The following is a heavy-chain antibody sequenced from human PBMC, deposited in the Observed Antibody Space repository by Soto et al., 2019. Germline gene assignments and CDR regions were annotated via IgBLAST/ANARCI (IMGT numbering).Heavy chain of an antibody. D-gene: IGHD2-21*01. CDR2: IYYSGST. CDR3: ATDAYFGGTRYCGTTNCPGYYDS. CDR1: GGSISSGAY. J-gene: IGHJ4*02. Sequence: SETLSLTCTVSGGSISSGAYWSWIRQHPGKGLEWIGYIYYSGSTSYNPSLKSRVTISADTSKNQFSLKLNSVTAADTAVYFCATDAYFGGTRYCGTTNCPGYYDSWGQGTLVTVSS. V-gene: IGHV4-31*03.